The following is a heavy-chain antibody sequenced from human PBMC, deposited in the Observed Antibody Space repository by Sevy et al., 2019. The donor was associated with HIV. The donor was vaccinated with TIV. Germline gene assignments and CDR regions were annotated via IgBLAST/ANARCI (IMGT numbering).Heavy chain of an antibody. CDR3: ARLVGGYSYGYVDY. V-gene: IGHV1-18*01. CDR2: ISAYNGNT. J-gene: IGHJ4*02. Sequence: ASVKVSCKASGYTFTSYGISWVRRAPGQGLEWMGWISAYNGNTNYAQKLQGRVTMTTDTSTSTAYMELRSLRSDDTAVYYCARLVGGYSYGYVDYWGQGTLVTVSS. D-gene: IGHD5-18*01. CDR1: GYTFTSYG.